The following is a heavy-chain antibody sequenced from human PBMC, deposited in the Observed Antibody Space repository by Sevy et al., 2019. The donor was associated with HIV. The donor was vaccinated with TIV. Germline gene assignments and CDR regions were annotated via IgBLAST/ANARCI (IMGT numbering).Heavy chain of an antibody. D-gene: IGHD2-2*01. CDR1: GFTFSNYG. CDR2: ISYDGSNK. Sequence: GGSLRLSCAASGFTFSNYGMHWVRQAPGKGLEWVALISYDGSNKYYADSVKGRFTISRDNSKNTLYLQKSSLRAEDTAVYYCAKGPHSTTSNPGEYYYYYGMDVWGQGTTVTVSS. V-gene: IGHV3-30*18. CDR3: AKGPHSTTSNPGEYYYYYGMDV. J-gene: IGHJ6*02.